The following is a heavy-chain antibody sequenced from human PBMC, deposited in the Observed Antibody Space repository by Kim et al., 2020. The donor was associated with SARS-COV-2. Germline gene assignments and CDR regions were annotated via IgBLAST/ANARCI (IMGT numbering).Heavy chain of an antibody. CDR3: ASDYDSSGSLDY. J-gene: IGHJ4*02. V-gene: IGHV3-53*01. Sequence: GGSLRLSCAASGFTVSSNYMSWVRQAPGKGLEWVSVIYSGGSTYYADSVKGRFTISRDNSKNTLYLQMNSLRAEDTAVYYCASDYDSSGSLDYWGQGTLVTVSS. CDR2: IYSGGST. CDR1: GFTVSSNY. D-gene: IGHD3-22*01.